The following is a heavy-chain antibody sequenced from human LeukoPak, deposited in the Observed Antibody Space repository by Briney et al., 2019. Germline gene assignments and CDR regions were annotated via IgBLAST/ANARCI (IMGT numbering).Heavy chain of an antibody. V-gene: IGHV3-30-3*01. D-gene: IGHD2-2*02. CDR1: GFTFSSHA. CDR2: VSYDGSIN. J-gene: IGHJ4*02. Sequence: GGSLRLSCAASGFTFSSHAMHWVRQAPGKGLEWVAFVSYDGSINSYADFVKGRFTISRDNSKNTLYLQMNSLRAEDTAVYFCARDLSRTYTVDYWGQGTLVTVSS. CDR3: ARDLSRTYTVDY.